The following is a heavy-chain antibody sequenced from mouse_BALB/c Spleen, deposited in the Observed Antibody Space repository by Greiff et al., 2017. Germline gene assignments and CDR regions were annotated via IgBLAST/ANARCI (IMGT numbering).Heavy chain of an antibody. Sequence: EVKLMESGPGLVKPSQSLSLTCTVTGYSITSDYAWNWIRQFPGNKLEWMGYISYSGSTSYNPSLKSRISITRDTSKNQFFLQLNSVTTEDTATYYCAREGDYGYDYFDVWGAGTTVTVSS. D-gene: IGHD2-2*01. CDR2: ISYSGST. CDR1: GYSITSDYA. V-gene: IGHV3-2*02. J-gene: IGHJ1*01. CDR3: AREGDYGYDYFDV.